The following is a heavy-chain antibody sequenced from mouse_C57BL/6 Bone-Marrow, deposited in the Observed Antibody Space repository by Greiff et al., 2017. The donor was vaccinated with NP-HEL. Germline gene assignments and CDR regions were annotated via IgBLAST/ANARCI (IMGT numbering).Heavy chain of an antibody. CDR3: TGSRRRGLFAY. CDR1: GYTFTSYC. J-gene: IGHJ3*01. D-gene: IGHD3-3*01. CDR2: IYPGNSDT. Sequence: EVQLQQSGTVLARPGASVKMSCKTSGYTFTSYCMHWVKQRPGQGLEWIGAIYPGNSDTSYNQKFKGKAKLTAVTSASTAYMELSSLANEASAVYYGTGSRRRGLFAYWGQGTLVTVSA. V-gene: IGHV1-5*01.